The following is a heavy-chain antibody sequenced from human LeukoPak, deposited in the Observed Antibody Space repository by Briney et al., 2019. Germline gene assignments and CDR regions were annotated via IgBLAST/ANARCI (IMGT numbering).Heavy chain of an antibody. CDR3: AKGTIFGVVSYYYMDV. J-gene: IGHJ6*03. CDR1: GFTFSSYA. Sequence: GGSLRLSCAASGFTFSSYAMSWVRQAPGKGLEWVSAISGSGGSTYYADSVKGRFTISRDNSKNTLYLQMNSLRAEDTAVYYCAKGTIFGVVSYYYMDVWGKGTTVTVSS. D-gene: IGHD3-3*01. CDR2: ISGSGGST. V-gene: IGHV3-23*01.